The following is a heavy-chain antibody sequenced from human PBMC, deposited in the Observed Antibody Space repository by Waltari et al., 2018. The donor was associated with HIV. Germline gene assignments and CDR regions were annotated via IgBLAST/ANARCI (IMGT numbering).Heavy chain of an antibody. J-gene: IGHJ5*02. CDR3: AKGNVLGSGWSNWLDP. Sequence: EVQLLESGGSFVQPGGSLRLSCAASGFTLSNYAMSWVRLAPGKGLEWFSSMNGRGGSTHYADAVKGRFTVSRDNSKNTLYLQMDSLRGEDTAVYYCAKGNVLGSGWSNWLDPWGPGTLVTVSS. V-gene: IGHV3-23*01. CDR1: GFTLSNYA. CDR2: MNGRGGST. D-gene: IGHD6-19*01.